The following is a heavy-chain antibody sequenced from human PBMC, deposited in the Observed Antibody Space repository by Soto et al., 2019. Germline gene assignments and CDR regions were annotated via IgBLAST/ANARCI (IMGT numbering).Heavy chain of an antibody. CDR1: GFTFNTYA. Sequence: QVQLVESGGGVVRPGKSLRISCAASGFTFNTYAMDWVRQTPGKGLEWVAVIWFDGSKKYYVDSVKGRFTISRDNAKNTLYLQMNNLTVEDTAVYYCARERSRVMAVWGQGTTVTVSS. CDR3: ARERSRVMAV. V-gene: IGHV3-33*01. D-gene: IGHD3-10*01. CDR2: IWFDGSKK. J-gene: IGHJ6*02.